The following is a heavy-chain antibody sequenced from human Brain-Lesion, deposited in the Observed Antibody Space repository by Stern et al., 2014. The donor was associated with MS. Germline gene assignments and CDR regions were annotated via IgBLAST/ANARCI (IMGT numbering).Heavy chain of an antibody. CDR1: GYTFTGYY. CDR3: ARGYYGSGRPQKGMDV. J-gene: IGHJ6*02. V-gene: IGHV1-2*02. D-gene: IGHD3-10*01. Sequence: QVQLVQSGAEVKKPGASVKVSCKASGYTFTGYYMYWVRQAPGQGLEWMGGINPKSGGTHYAQKLQGRGTMARDTSITTAYMELSRLRSDDTAVYYCARGYYGSGRPQKGMDVWGQGTTVTVSS. CDR2: INPKSGGT.